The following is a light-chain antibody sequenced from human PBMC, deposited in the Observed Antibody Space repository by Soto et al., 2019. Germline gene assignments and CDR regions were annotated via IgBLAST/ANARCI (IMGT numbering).Light chain of an antibody. CDR1: QDISNY. CDR3: QQDDNRPP. CDR2: DAS. Sequence: DIQMTQSPSSLSASVGDRVTITCQASQDISNYLNWYQQKPGKAPKLLIYDASNFETGVPSRFSGSGSGTDFTFTISSLQPEDIATYYCQQDDNRPPFGQGTKVEIK. J-gene: IGKJ1*01. V-gene: IGKV1-33*01.